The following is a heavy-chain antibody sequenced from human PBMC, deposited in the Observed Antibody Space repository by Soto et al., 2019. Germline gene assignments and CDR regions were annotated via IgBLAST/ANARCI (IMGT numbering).Heavy chain of an antibody. CDR1: GGTFSSYT. V-gene: IGHV1-69*02. D-gene: IGHD3-10*01. J-gene: IGHJ6*02. Sequence: QVQLVQSGAEVKKPGSSVKVSCKASGGTFSSYTISWVRQAPGQGLEWMGRIIPILGIANYAQKFQGRVTITADKSTSTAYMELSSLRSEDTAVYYCARSYYYGSGSSFYYYYGMDVWGQWTTVTVSS. CDR2: IIPILGIA. CDR3: ARSYYYGSGSSFYYYYGMDV.